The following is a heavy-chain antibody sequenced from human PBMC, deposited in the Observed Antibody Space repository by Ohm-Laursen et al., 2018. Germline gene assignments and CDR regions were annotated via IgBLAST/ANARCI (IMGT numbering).Heavy chain of an antibody. CDR3: AKGPGYYYDSSGHWEF. V-gene: IGHV3-23*01. D-gene: IGHD3-22*01. Sequence: GSLRLSCSASGFTFTTYAMSWVRQAPGRGLEWVAGMSASGGSTYSADSVKGRFTISRDNSKNALYLQMNSLRAEDTAVYYCAKGPGYYYDSSGHWEFWGQGTLVTVSS. CDR2: MSASGGST. J-gene: IGHJ4*02. CDR1: GFTFTTYA.